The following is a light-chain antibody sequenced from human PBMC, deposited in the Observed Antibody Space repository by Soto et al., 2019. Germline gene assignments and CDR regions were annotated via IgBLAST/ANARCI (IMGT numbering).Light chain of an antibody. V-gene: IGKV2-28*01. CDR3: MQALQTPWT. CDR1: QSLLHSNGYNY. J-gene: IGKJ1*01. Sequence: DIVMTQSPLSLPVTPGEPASISCRSNQSLLHSNGYNYLDWYLQKPGQSPHLLIYLGSNRASGVPDRFSGSGSGTDFTLKISRVEAEDVGVYYCMQALQTPWTFGQGTKVEIK. CDR2: LGS.